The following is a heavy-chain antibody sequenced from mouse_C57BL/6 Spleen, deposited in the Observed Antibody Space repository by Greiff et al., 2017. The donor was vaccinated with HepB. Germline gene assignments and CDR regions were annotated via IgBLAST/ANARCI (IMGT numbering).Heavy chain of an antibody. Sequence: EVQLVESGGGLVQPKGSLKLSCAASGFSFNTYAMNWVRQAPGKGLEWVARIRSKSNNYATYYADSVKDRFTISRDDSESMLYLQMNNLKTEDTAMYYCVEDSSGYFAYWGQGTLVTVSA. J-gene: IGHJ3*01. CDR2: IRSKSNNYAT. D-gene: IGHD3-2*02. CDR1: GFSFNTYA. V-gene: IGHV10-1*01. CDR3: VEDSSGYFAY.